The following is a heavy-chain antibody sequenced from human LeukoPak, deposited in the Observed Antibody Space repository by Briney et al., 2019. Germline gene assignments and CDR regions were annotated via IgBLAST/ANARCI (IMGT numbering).Heavy chain of an antibody. D-gene: IGHD3-3*01. Sequence: PSQTLSLTCTVSGGSISSGSYYWRWIRQPAGKGLEWIGRIYTSGSTNYNPSLKSRVTISVYSSKNQFSLELSSVTAADTAVYYCARFQIFGVVGPDYWGQGTLVTVSS. CDR3: ARFQIFGVVGPDY. J-gene: IGHJ4*02. V-gene: IGHV4-61*02. CDR1: GGSISSGSYY. CDR2: IYTSGST.